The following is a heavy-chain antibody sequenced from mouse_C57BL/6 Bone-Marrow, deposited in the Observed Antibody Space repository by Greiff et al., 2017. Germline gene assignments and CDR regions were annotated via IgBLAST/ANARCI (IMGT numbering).Heavy chain of an antibody. V-gene: IGHV1-85*01. D-gene: IGHD4-1*01. CDR1: GYTFTSYD. Sequence: QVQLQQSGPELVKPGASVKLSCKASGYTFTSYDINWVKQRPGQGLEWIGWIYPRDGSPKYNEKFKGKATLTVDTSSSTAYMELHSLTSEDSAVSFCSRKELCWDGIDYWGQGTTLTVSS. CDR3: SRKELCWDGIDY. J-gene: IGHJ2*01. CDR2: IYPRDGSP.